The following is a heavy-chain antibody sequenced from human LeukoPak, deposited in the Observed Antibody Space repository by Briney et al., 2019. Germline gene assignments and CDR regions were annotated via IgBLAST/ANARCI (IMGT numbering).Heavy chain of an antibody. CDR1: GYSFNDYY. D-gene: IGHD3-9*01. CDR3: ARDSSDILTGYYHF. J-gene: IGHJ4*02. CDR2: INPNSGRT. V-gene: IGHV1-2*02. Sequence: GASVKVSCKTSGYSFNDYYLHWVRQAPGQGLEWMGWINPNSGRTHYAPKFQGRVTLTTDTSITTAYMELSGLISGDTALYYCARDSSDILTGYYHFWGQGTLVTVSS.